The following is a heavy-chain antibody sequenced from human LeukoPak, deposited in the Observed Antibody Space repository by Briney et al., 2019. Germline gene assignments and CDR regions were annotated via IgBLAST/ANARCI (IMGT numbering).Heavy chain of an antibody. CDR2: ISYTGGNE. D-gene: IGHD3-10*01. V-gene: IGHV3-30*04. J-gene: IGHJ3*01. Sequence: GWSLRLSCAASGLYFDSHAMHWVRQAPGKGLEWVAYISYTGGNEYYADPVKGRFTISRDNSKNTLYLQMNSLRTEDTAVYFCAREGGDFGAFDVWGQGTMVTVSS. CDR1: GLYFDSHA. CDR3: AREGGDFGAFDV.